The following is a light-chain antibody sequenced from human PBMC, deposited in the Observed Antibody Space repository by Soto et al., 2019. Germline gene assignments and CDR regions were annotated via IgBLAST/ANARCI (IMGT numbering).Light chain of an antibody. CDR3: QQYGSSPRT. V-gene: IGKV3-20*01. J-gene: IGKJ1*01. CDR1: QSVRSSY. CDR2: GES. Sequence: IVLTQSPGTLSLSPGERATLSCRASQSVRSSYLAWYQQKPGQAPRLLIYGESSRATGIPDRFSGSGSGTDFTLTISRLEPEDVAVYYCQQYGSSPRTFGQGTKVDIK.